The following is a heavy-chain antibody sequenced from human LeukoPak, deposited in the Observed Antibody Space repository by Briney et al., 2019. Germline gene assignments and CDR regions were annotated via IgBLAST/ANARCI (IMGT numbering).Heavy chain of an antibody. J-gene: IGHJ6*03. CDR2: IYPGDSDT. Sequence: GESLKISCKGSGYSFTSYGIGWVRQMPGKGLEWMGIIYPGDSDTRYSPSFQGQVTISADKSISTAYLQWSSLKASDTAMYYCARHRSIAARRWNYYYYYMDVWGKGTTVTVSS. V-gene: IGHV5-51*01. CDR1: GYSFTSYG. CDR3: ARHRSIAARRWNYYYYYMDV. D-gene: IGHD6-6*01.